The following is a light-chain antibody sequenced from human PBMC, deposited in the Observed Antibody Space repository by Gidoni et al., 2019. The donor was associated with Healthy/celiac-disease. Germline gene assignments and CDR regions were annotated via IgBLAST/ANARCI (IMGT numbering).Light chain of an antibody. CDR2: DAS. CDR3: QQRSNWPPYT. CDR1: HSVSSY. J-gene: IGKJ2*01. Sequence: EIVLTQSPATLSLSPATLSCRASHSVSSYLAWYQQKPCPAPRLLIYDASNRDTGIPARFSGSGSGTDFTLTISSLEPEDVAVYYCQQRSNWPPYTFGQXTKLEIK. V-gene: IGKV3-11*01.